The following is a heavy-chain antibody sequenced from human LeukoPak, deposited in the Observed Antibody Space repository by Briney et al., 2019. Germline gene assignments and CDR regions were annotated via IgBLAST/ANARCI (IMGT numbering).Heavy chain of an antibody. CDR2: ISYDGSNK. V-gene: IGHV3-30*04. Sequence: GGPLRLSCAASGFTFSSYAMHWVRQAPGKGLEWVAVISYDGSNKYYADSVKGRFTISRDNSKNTLYLQMNSLRAEDTAVYYCASSRDYGDYYYYYGMDVWGQGTTVTVSS. CDR3: ASSRDYGDYYYYYGMDV. D-gene: IGHD4-17*01. J-gene: IGHJ6*02. CDR1: GFTFSSYA.